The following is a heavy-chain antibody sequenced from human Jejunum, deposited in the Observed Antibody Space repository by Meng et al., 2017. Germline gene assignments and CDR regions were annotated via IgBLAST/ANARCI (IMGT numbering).Heavy chain of an antibody. Sequence: GESLKISCAASGFTFSTYEMNWVRQAPGKGLEWLSYISPRSTTKYYADSVKDRFTISRDNAKNSLFLQIDSLRAEDTAVYYCAREDGDSNGYYFDYWGQGALVTVSS. CDR2: ISPRSTTK. D-gene: IGHD3-3*01. CDR1: GFTFSTYE. CDR3: AREDGDSNGYYFDY. J-gene: IGHJ4*02. V-gene: IGHV3-48*03.